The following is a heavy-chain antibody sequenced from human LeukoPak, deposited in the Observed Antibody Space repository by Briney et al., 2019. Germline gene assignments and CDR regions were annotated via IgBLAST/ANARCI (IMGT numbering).Heavy chain of an antibody. J-gene: IGHJ6*02. CDR1: GDSVSSDSYY. Sequence: SETLSLTCTVSGDSVSSDSYYWSWIRQPTGKGLEWIGYFYYSGSTNYNPSLKNRVTISVDTSKNQFSLRLSSVTAADTAVYYCAPPRGVWGQGTTVTVSS. CDR3: APPRGV. V-gene: IGHV4-61*01. CDR2: FYYSGST.